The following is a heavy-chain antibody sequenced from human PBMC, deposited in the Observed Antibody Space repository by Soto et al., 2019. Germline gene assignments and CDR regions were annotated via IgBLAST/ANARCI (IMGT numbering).Heavy chain of an antibody. D-gene: IGHD1-26*01. CDR1: GFSFSSFA. V-gene: IGHV3-23*01. J-gene: IGHJ6*04. CDR2: IGDSGAST. Sequence: EVLLLESGGGLVQPGGSLRLSCEASGFSFSSFAMNWVRQAPGKGLEWVSAIGDSGASTYYADSVKGRFTISRANSRNTLYLQLTCLRAEDTAVYYCAKGVELDVWGNGTTVTVSS. CDR3: AKGVELDV.